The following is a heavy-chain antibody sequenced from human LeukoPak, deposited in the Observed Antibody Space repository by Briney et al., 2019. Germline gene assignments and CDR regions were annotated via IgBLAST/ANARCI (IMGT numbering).Heavy chain of an antibody. J-gene: IGHJ4*02. Sequence: PSETLSLTCAVSGGSISSGGYSWSWIRQPPGKGLEWIGYIYHSGSTYYNPSLKSRVTISVDRSKNQFSLKLSSVTAADTAVYYCAKSGPKAFDYWGQGTLVTVSS. CDR1: GGSISSGGYS. CDR3: AKSGPKAFDY. CDR2: IYHSGST. V-gene: IGHV4-30-2*01. D-gene: IGHD5-12*01.